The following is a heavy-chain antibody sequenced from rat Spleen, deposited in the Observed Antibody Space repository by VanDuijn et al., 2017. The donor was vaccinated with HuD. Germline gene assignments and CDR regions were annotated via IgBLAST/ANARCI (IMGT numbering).Heavy chain of an antibody. V-gene: IGHV5-29*01. CDR2: ISYDGSGT. D-gene: IGHD1-6*01. J-gene: IGHJ3*01. CDR1: GFIFSNYY. Sequence: EVQLVESDGGLVQPGRSLKLSCAGSGFIFSNYYMAWVRRAPTQGLEWVATISYDGSGTYYRDSVKGRFTISRDNAKSTLYLQMDSLRSEDTATYYCTRLYYGNWFAFWGQGTLVTVSS. CDR3: TRLYYGNWFAF.